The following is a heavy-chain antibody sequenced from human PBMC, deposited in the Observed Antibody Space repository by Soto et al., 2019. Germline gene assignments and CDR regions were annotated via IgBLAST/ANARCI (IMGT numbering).Heavy chain of an antibody. J-gene: IGHJ4*02. D-gene: IGHD3-10*01. V-gene: IGHV4-31*03. CDR2: IYYSGST. Sequence: SETLSLTCTFSGCSISSGGYYWSWIRQHPGKGLEWIGYIYYSGSTYYNPSLKSRVTISVDTSKNQFSLKLSSVTAADTAVYYCATYGSGTYKPTTFDYWGQGTLVTVSS. CDR3: ATYGSGTYKPTTFDY. CDR1: GCSISSGGYY.